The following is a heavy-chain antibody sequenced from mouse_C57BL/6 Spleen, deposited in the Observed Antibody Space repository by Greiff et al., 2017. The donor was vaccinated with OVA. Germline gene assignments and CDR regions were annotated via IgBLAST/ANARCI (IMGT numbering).Heavy chain of an antibody. Sequence: EVKVEESGPGLVKPSQSLSLTCSVTGYSITSGYYWNWIRQFPGNKLEWMGYISYDGSNNYNPSLKNRISITRDTSKNQFFLKLNSVTTEDTATYYCATYLAWFAYWGQGTLITVSA. CDR1: GYSITSGYY. J-gene: IGHJ3*01. V-gene: IGHV3-6*01. D-gene: IGHD5-5*01. CDR2: ISYDGSN. CDR3: ATYLAWFAY.